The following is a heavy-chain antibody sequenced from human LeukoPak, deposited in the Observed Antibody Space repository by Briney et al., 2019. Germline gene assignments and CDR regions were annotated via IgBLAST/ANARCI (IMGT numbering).Heavy chain of an antibody. CDR1: GGSISSGGYS. V-gene: IGHV4-30-2*01. Sequence: PSQTLSLTCAVSGGSISSGGYSWSWIRQPPGKGLEWIGYIYHSGSTYYNPSLKSRVTISVDRSKNQFSLKLSSVTAADTAVYYCATDIGGDYGGGYFDYWGQGTLVTVSS. CDR3: ATDIGGDYGGGYFDY. CDR2: IYHSGST. D-gene: IGHD4-17*01. J-gene: IGHJ4*02.